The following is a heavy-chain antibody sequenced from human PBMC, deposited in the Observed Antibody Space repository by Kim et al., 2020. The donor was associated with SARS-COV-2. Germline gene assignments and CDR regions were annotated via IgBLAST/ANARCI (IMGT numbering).Heavy chain of an antibody. D-gene: IGHD2-2*02. Sequence: SQGYYVDSVKGRFTNSRDNTKNSLYLQLNSLRADDTAVYYCARAFSYTFDIWGQGTMVTVSS. CDR2: SQG. V-gene: IGHV3-7*03. J-gene: IGHJ3*02. CDR3: ARAFSYTFDI.